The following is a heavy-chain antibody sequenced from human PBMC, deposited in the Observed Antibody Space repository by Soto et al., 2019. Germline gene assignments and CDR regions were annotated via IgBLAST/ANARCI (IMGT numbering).Heavy chain of an antibody. J-gene: IGHJ4*02. D-gene: IGHD4-4*01. CDR2: ISSSSTI. V-gene: IGHV3-48*01. CDR1: GFTFSSYS. CDR3: ARAVALTTVTTDY. Sequence: GGSLRLSCAASGFTFSSYSMNWVRQAPGKGLEWVSYISSSSTIYYADSGKGRFTISRDNAKNSLYLQMNSLRAEDTAVYYCARAVALTTVTTDYWGQGTLVTVSS.